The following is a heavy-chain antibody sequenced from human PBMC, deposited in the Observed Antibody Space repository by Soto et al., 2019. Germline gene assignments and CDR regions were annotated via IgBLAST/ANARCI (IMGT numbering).Heavy chain of an antibody. CDR2: INPNIGGT. Sequence: ASVKVSCKASGYIFTDYYMHWVRQAPGQELEWMGRINPNIGGTNYAQKLQGRVTITTDKSTSTAYMELSSLRSEDTAVYYCASSRYCISTSCHPSSFGYYYYGMDVWGQGTTVTVSS. D-gene: IGHD2-2*01. CDR1: GYIFTDYY. J-gene: IGHJ6*02. V-gene: IGHV1-2*06. CDR3: ASSRYCISTSCHPSSFGYYYYGMDV.